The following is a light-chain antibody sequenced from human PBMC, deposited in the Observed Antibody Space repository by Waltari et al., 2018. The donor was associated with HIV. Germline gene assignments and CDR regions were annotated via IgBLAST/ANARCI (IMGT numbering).Light chain of an antibody. CDR2: DAS. J-gene: IGKJ1*01. CDR1: QTINTY. CDR3: QQSYSSPWT. Sequence: DIQMTQSPSTLSASVGDRVTITCRASQTINTYLNWYQQKPGKAPKLLIYDASSLQSGVPSRFSGSGSGTDFTLTVSSLQAEDFATYYCQQSYSSPWTFGQGTKVEIK. V-gene: IGKV1-39*01.